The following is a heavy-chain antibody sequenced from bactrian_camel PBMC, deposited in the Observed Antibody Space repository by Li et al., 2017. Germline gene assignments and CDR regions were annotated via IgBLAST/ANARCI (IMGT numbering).Heavy chain of an antibody. D-gene: IGHD2*01. Sequence: HVQLVESGGGSVQAGGSLRLPCAASGFTFSSYYMSWVRQAPGKGLEWVSSIASDGSNTYYADSVKGRFTISQDNSKNTPFLQMNVLRPEDTAMYYCAARKVARGSHFPLGRAPALRRDEYNFWGQGTQVTVS. J-gene: IGHJ4*01. CDR3: AARKVARGSHFPLGRAPALRRDEYNF. CDR2: IASDGSNT. CDR1: GFTFSSYY. V-gene: IGHV3-2*01.